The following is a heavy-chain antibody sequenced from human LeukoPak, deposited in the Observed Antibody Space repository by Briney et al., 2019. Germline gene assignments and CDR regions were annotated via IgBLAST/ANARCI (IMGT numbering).Heavy chain of an antibody. V-gene: IGHV4-61*02. D-gene: IGHD6-6*01. J-gene: IGHJ6*03. CDR3: ARDVQQLVETGYYYYYMDV. Sequence: PSETLSLTCAVSGYSISSGYYWSWIRQPAGKGLEWIGRIYTSGSTNYNPSLKSRVTISVDTSKNQFSLKLSSVTAADTAVYYCARDVQQLVETGYYYYYMDVWGKGTTVTVSS. CDR2: IYTSGST. CDR1: GYSISSGYY.